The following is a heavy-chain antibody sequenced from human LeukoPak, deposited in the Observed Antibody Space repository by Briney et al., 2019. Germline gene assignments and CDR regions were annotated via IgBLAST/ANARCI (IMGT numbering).Heavy chain of an antibody. Sequence: ASVKVSCKASGGTFSSYAISWVRQAPGQGLEWMGRIIPILGIANYAQKFQGRVTITADKSTSTAYMELSSLRSEDTAVYYCARGFSDFWLGYYMDVWGKGTTVTVSS. J-gene: IGHJ6*03. CDR3: ARGFSDFWLGYYMDV. CDR2: IIPILGIA. D-gene: IGHD3-3*01. CDR1: GGTFSSYA. V-gene: IGHV1-69*04.